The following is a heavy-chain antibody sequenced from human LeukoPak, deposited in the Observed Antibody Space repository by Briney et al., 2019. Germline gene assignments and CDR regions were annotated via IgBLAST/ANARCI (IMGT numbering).Heavy chain of an antibody. D-gene: IGHD2-2*01. CDR2: INPNSGGT. CDR3: ARVTFSSPDFDY. Sequence: VASVKVSCKASGYTFTGYYMHWVRQAPGQGLEWMGWINPNSGGTNYAQKFQGRVAMTRDTSISTAYMELSRLRSDDTAVYYCARVTFSSPDFDYWGQGTLVTVSS. J-gene: IGHJ4*02. CDR1: GYTFTGYY. V-gene: IGHV1-2*02.